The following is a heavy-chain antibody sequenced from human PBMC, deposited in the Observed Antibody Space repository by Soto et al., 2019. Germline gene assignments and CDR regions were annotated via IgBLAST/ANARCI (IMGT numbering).Heavy chain of an antibody. V-gene: IGHV3-21*01. CDR2: ISSSSSYI. Sequence: EVQLVESGGGLVKPGGSLRLSWAASGFTFSSYSMNWVRQAPGKGLEWVSSISSSSSYIYYADSVKGRFTISRDNAKNSLYLQMNSLRAEDTAVYYCARGLAVGATGWYYYYGMDVWGQGTTVTVSS. J-gene: IGHJ6*02. CDR3: ARGLAVGATGWYYYYGMDV. CDR1: GFTFSSYS. D-gene: IGHD1-26*01.